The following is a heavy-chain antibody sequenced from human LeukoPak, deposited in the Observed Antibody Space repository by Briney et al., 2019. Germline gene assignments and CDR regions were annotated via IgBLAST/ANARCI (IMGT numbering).Heavy chain of an antibody. CDR2: IYFSGNT. D-gene: IGHD3-3*01. V-gene: IGHV4-59*08. J-gene: IGHJ4*02. CDR1: GGSISSYY. Sequence: SETLSLTCTVSGGSISSYYWSWIRQPPGKGLEWIGCIYFSGNTDYNPSLKSRVTISVDTSKNQFSLRLRSVTAADTAVFYCARHGGSGSFDSWGQGTLVTVSS. CDR3: ARHGGSGSFDS.